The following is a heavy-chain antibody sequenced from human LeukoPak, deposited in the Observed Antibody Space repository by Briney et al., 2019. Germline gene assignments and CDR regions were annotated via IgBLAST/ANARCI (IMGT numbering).Heavy chain of an antibody. CDR1: GVTFDDFA. V-gene: IGHV3-9*01. CDR2: VNWNSDII. Sequence: GGSLRLSCAASGVTFDDFAMHWVRQAPGKGLEWVSSVNWNSDIIDYADSVKGRFTISRDNAENSLFLQMNSLRAEDTAVYYCAKFLQLRYFDPDDYWGQGTLVTVSS. J-gene: IGHJ4*02. D-gene: IGHD3-9*01. CDR3: AKFLQLRYFDPDDY.